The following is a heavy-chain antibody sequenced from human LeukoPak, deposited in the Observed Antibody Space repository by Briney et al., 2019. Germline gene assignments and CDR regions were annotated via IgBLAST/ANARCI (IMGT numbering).Heavy chain of an antibody. D-gene: IGHD3-3*01. CDR3: AKDGTLRFLEWLLHFDF. CDR2: ISGSGGSS. CDR1: GITFSSYA. J-gene: IGHJ4*02. V-gene: IGHV3-23*01. Sequence: PGWFLSSCCAAAGITFSSYAMSWGRKAPGKGLEWVSVISGSGGSSYYADVLKGRCNISRDNSKNTLYLQMNSLRAEDSAGYYCAKDGTLRFLEWLLHFDFWGEGTLVTVSS.